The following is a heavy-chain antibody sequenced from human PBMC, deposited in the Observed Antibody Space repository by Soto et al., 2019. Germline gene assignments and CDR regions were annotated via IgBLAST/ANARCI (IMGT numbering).Heavy chain of an antibody. CDR1: GFTFSSYS. J-gene: IGHJ4*02. D-gene: IGHD3-22*01. Sequence: GGSLRLSCAASGFTFSSYSKNWVLQAPGKGLEWVSSISSSSSYIYYADSVKGRFTISRDNAKNSLYLQMNSLRAEDTAVYYCARDYYYDSSGYYAGFDYWGQGTLVTVSS. CDR3: ARDYYYDSSGYYAGFDY. V-gene: IGHV3-21*01. CDR2: ISSSSSYI.